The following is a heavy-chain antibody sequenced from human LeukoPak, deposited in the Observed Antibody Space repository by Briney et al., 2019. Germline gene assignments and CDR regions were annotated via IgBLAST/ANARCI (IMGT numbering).Heavy chain of an antibody. Sequence: SQTLSLTCTVSGGSISSYYWSCIRQPPGKGLEWSVYIYCRWSTNYNPSLKSLVTISVDTARSQFSLKLSSVTALGTGVYYCAGFPPFDSKGGYHFDYWGRGTLVTVSS. J-gene: IGHJ4*02. CDR3: AGFPPFDSKGGYHFDY. D-gene: IGHD3-22*01. CDR1: GGSISSYY. V-gene: IGHV4-59*08. CDR2: IYCRWST.